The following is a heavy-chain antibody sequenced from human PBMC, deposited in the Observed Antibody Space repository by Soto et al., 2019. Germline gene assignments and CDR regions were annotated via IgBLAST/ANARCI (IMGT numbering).Heavy chain of an antibody. D-gene: IGHD3-10*01. CDR1: RGSISSSSYY. Sequence: SETLSLTCSVSRGSISSSSYYWGWIRQPPGKGLEWLGEINHSGNTNYNPSLKSRVTISVDTSKSQLSLNLRSVTAADTAVYYCARRYGSAFDIWGQGTMVTVSS. CDR3: ARRYGSAFDI. V-gene: IGHV4-39*07. CDR2: INHSGNT. J-gene: IGHJ3*02.